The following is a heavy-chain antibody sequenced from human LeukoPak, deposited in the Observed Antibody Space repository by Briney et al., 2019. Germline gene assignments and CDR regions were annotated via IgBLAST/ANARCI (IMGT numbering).Heavy chain of an antibody. CDR1: GGSISSYY. J-gene: IGHJ3*02. Sequence: PSETLSLTCTVSGGSISSYYWSWIRQPPGKGLEWIGYIYTSGSTNYNPSLKSRVTISVDTSKNQFSLKLSSVTAADTAVYYCARHVLDYFWGSYPDAFDIWGQGTMVTVSS. CDR2: IYTSGST. D-gene: IGHD3-16*01. CDR3: ARHVLDYFWGSYPDAFDI. V-gene: IGHV4-4*09.